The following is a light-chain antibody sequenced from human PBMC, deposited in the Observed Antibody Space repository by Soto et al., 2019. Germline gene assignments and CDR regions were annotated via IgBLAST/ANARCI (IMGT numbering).Light chain of an antibody. J-gene: IGKJ1*01. CDR1: QSISSW. CDR3: QQYNSYSRT. Sequence: DIQMTQSPSTLSASVGDRVTITCRASQSISSWLAWYQQKPGKAPKLLIFKASSLERGVPSRFSGSGSGTEFTLTISSLQPDYFATYYCQQYNSYSRTFGQGTKVEVK. CDR2: KAS. V-gene: IGKV1-5*03.